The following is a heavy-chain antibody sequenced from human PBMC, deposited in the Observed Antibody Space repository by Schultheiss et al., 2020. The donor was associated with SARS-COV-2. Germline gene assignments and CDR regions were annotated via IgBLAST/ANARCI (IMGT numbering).Heavy chain of an antibody. D-gene: IGHD5-12*01. CDR3: ARPPDGGYDLYYFDY. CDR1: GGSISSSSYY. Sequence: SETLSLTCTVSGGSISSSSYYWGWIRQPPGKGLEWIGSIYYSGSTYYNPSLKSRVTISVDTSKNQFSLKLSSVTAADTAVYYCARPPDGGYDLYYFDYWGQGTLVTVSS. V-gene: IGHV4-39*01. CDR2: IYYSGST. J-gene: IGHJ4*02.